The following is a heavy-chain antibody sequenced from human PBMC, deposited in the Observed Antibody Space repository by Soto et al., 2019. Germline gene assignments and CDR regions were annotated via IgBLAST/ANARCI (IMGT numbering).Heavy chain of an antibody. D-gene: IGHD6-19*01. CDR2: IKQDGSEK. V-gene: IGHV3-7*03. J-gene: IGHJ6*02. CDR1: GFTFSSYW. Sequence: PGGSLRLSCAASGFTFSSYWMSWVRQAPGKGLEWVANIKQDGSEKYYVDSVKGRFTISRDNAKNSLYLQMNSLRAEDTAVYYCASSIGSGWFENYYYYGMDVWGQGTTVTVSS. CDR3: ASSIGSGWFENYYYYGMDV.